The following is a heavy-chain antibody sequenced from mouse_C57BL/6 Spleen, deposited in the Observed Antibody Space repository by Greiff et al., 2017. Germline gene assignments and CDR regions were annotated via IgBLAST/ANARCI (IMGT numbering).Heavy chain of an antibody. V-gene: IGHV1-61*01. CDR2: IYPSDSET. CDR3: ARTLTGYYAMDY. CDR1: GYTFTSYW. J-gene: IGHJ4*01. D-gene: IGHD4-1*01. Sequence: VQLQQPGAELVRPGSSVKLSCKASGYTFTSYWMDWVMQRPGQGLEWIGNIYPSDSETHYNQKFKDKATLTVDKSSSTAYMQLSSLTSEDSAVYYCARTLTGYYAMDYWGQGTSVTVSS.